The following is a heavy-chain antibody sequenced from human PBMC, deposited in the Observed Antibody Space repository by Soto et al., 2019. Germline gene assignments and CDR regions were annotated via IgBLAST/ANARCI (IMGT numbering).Heavy chain of an antibody. J-gene: IGHJ4*02. D-gene: IGHD3-22*01. CDR2: ISGSGGST. CDR1: GFTFSSYA. Sequence: GGSLRLSCAASGFTFSSYAMSWVRQAPGKGLEWVSAISGSGGSTYYADSVKGRFTISRDNSKNTLYLQMNSLRAEDTAVYYFAKWKGDYYDSSGYWYFDYWGQGTLVTVSS. V-gene: IGHV3-23*01. CDR3: AKWKGDYYDSSGYWYFDY.